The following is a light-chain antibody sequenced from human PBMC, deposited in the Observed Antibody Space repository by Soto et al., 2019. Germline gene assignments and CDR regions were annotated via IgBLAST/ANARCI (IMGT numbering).Light chain of an antibody. Sequence: DIQMTQSPSTLSASLGDRVTITCRASQSISSWLAWYQQKPGKAPKLLIYKASSLESGVTSRFSGSGSGTEFTLTITSLQPDDVATYYCQQYDSYSLTFGGGTRVEIK. CDR2: KAS. J-gene: IGKJ4*01. CDR1: QSISSW. V-gene: IGKV1-5*03. CDR3: QQYDSYSLT.